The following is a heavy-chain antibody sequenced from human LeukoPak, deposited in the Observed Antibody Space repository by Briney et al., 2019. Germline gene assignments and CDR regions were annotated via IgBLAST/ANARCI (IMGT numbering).Heavy chain of an antibody. CDR2: IYSGGST. J-gene: IGHJ4*02. D-gene: IGHD4-23*01. CDR1: GFTVSSNY. CDR3: ARGAVVTPYIDY. V-gene: IGHV3-53*01. Sequence: GGSLRLSCAASGFTVSSNYMSWVRQAPGKGLEWVSVIYSGGSTYYADSVKGRFTISRDNSKNTLYLQMNSLRAEDTAVYYCARGAVVTPYIDYWGQGTLVTVSS.